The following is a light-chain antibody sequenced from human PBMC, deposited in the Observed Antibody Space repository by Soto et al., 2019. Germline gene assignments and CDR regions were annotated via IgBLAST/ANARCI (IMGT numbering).Light chain of an antibody. J-gene: IGKJ2*01. CDR2: AAS. Sequence: EIVMTQSPGTLSVSPGERATLSCRASQGIGTNLAWYQQRPGQAPRLLIFAASSRATDIPARFTGRGYGTEFTLTISSQLSEDFAVYFCKQYNNWPLYTFGQGTKLEI. V-gene: IGKV3-15*01. CDR1: QGIGTN. CDR3: KQYNNWPLYT.